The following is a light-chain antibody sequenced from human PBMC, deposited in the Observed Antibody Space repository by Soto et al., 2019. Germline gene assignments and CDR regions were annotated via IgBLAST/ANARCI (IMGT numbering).Light chain of an antibody. CDR1: QSISSN. CDR3: QQYNIWPWT. CDR2: GAS. V-gene: IGKV3D-15*01. Sequence: EIVMTQSPATLSVSPGERATLSCRASQSISSNLAWYQQKPGQAPRLLIYGASSRAAGFPARFSGSGSGTEFTLTIGSLQSEDFAVYHCQQYNIWPWTFGQGTKVEI. J-gene: IGKJ1*01.